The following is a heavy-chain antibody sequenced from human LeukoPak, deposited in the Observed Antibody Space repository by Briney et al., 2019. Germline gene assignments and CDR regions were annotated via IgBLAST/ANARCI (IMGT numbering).Heavy chain of an antibody. Sequence: KPGESLRISCRGSGYKFTTYLINWVRHMPGKGLEWMGRIDPSDSYTNYSPSFQGHVTISADKSITTAYLQWSGLRASDTAIYYCARSAYCNTTSCPNPDYWGQGTLVTVSS. D-gene: IGHD2-2*01. V-gene: IGHV5-10-1*01. CDR2: IDPSDSYT. J-gene: IGHJ4*02. CDR1: GYKFTTYL. CDR3: ARSAYCNTTSCPNPDY.